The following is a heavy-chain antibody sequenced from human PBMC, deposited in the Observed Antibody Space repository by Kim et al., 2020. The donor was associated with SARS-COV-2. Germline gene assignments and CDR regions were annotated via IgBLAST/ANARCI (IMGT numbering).Heavy chain of an antibody. V-gene: IGHV3-30*07. CDR3: ARDPIMVRQGTYYYYYGMDV. J-gene: IGHJ6*02. Sequence: RFTISRDNSKITLYLQMNSLRAEDTAVYYCARDPIMVRQGTYYYYYGMDVWGQGTTVTVSS. D-gene: IGHD3-10*01.